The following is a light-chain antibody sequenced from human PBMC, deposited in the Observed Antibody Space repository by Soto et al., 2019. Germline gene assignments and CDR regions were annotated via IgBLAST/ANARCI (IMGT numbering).Light chain of an antibody. Sequence: QSVLTQPASVSGSPGQSITISCTGTSNDIGTSNFVSWYQHHPGKAPKLMIYDVSNRPSGVSDRFSGSKSGNTASLTISVLQAEDEADYYCSSYTISSTVVFGGGTKLTVL. CDR2: DVS. CDR3: SSYTISSTVV. J-gene: IGLJ2*01. CDR1: SNDIGTSNF. V-gene: IGLV2-14*03.